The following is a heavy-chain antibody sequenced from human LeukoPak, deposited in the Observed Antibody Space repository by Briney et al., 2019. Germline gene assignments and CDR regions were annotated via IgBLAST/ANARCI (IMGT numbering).Heavy chain of an antibody. D-gene: IGHD3-10*01. CDR1: GGTFSSYA. J-gene: IGHJ6*02. V-gene: IGHV1-69*04. CDR2: IIPILGIA. CDR3: ARGSGSSPYYYYYGMDV. Sequence: SVKVSCRASGGTFSSYAISWVGQAPGQGLEWWGRIIPILGIANYAQKFQGRVTITADKPTSTAYMELSSLRSEDTAVYYCARGSGSSPYYYYYGMDVWGQGTTVTVSS.